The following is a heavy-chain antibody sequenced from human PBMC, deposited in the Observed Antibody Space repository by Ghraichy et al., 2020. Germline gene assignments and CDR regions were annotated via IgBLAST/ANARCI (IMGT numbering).Heavy chain of an antibody. J-gene: IGHJ4*02. CDR1: GNSISDGYY. CDR3: ARDNGIAVSGTVY. D-gene: IGHD6-19*01. CDR2: IYHSGST. Sequence: SQTLSLTCTVSGNSISDGYYWGWIRQPPGKGLEWIGSIYHSGSTYYNPSLRRRVTHSVDTSKNQFSLKLRSVTAADTAVYYCARDNGIAVSGTVYWGQGTLVTVSS. V-gene: IGHV4-38-2*02.